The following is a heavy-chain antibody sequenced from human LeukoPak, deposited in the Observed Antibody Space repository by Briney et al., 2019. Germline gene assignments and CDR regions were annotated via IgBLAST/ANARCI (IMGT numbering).Heavy chain of an antibody. Sequence: ASVKVSCTASGYSFGSYFIYWVRQAPGQGLEWMGGVNPSGGTTIYSQRFQDRVTMTRDTSTTTVYMELTSLRSEDTAVYYCARRMGPNFFDYWGQGTLVTVSS. J-gene: IGHJ4*02. CDR2: VNPSGGTT. CDR3: ARRMGPNFFDY. V-gene: IGHV1-46*01. D-gene: IGHD1-26*01. CDR1: GYSFGSYF.